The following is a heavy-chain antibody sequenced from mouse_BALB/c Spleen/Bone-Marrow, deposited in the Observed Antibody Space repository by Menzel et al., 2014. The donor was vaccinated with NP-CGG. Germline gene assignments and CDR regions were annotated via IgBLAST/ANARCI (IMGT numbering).Heavy chain of an antibody. D-gene: IGHD2-4*01. J-gene: IGHJ2*01. V-gene: IGHV1S135*01. Sequence: VQLKESGPELMKPGASVKISCKASGYSFTSYYVHWVKQSHGKSLEWIGYIDPFNGGTSYNQKFKGKATLTVDKSSNTAYMHLSSLTSEDSAVYYCARAYDFLDYRGQGSTLTVSS. CDR1: GYSFTSYY. CDR2: IDPFNGGT. CDR3: ARAYDFLDY.